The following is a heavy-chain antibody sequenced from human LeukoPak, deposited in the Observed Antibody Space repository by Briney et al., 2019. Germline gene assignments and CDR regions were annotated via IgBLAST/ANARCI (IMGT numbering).Heavy chain of an antibody. Sequence: PGGSLGPSRAASGLHFCSLSFNWVARDPGKGPGGVASIRSCSSYIYYADSVKGRFTISRDNAKNSLYLQMNSLRAEDTAVYYCARDSRYCGGDCYHLDAFDIWGQGTMVTVSS. D-gene: IGHD2-21*02. J-gene: IGHJ3*02. CDR1: GLHFCSLS. CDR2: IRSCSSYI. V-gene: IGHV3-21*01. CDR3: ARDSRYCGGDCYHLDAFDI.